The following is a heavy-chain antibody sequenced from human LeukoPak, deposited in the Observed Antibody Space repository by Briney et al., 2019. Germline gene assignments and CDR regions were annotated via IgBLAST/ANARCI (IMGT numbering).Heavy chain of an antibody. CDR2: IYSGGST. J-gene: IGHJ4*02. CDR3: ANHLACGSTSCPPFDY. CDR1: GFTVSSNY. V-gene: IGHV3-53*01. D-gene: IGHD2-2*01. Sequence: GGPLRLSCAASGFTVSSNYMSWVRQAPGKGLEWVSVIYSGGSTYYADSVKGRFTISRDNAKNSLYLQMNSLRAEDTAVYYCANHLACGSTSCPPFDYWGQGTLVTVSS.